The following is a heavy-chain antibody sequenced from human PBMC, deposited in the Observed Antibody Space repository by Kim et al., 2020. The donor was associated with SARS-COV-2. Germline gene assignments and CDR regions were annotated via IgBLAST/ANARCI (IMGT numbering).Heavy chain of an antibody. CDR3: ARANWGSSWPEPFYYYYGMDV. J-gene: IGHJ6*02. Sequence: ASVKVSCKASGYTFTSYAMNSVRQAPGQGLEWMGWINTNTGNPTYAQGFTGRFVFSLDTSVSTAYLQISSLKAEDTAVYYCARANWGSSWPEPFYYYYGMDVWGQGTTVTVSS. D-gene: IGHD6-13*01. CDR1: GYTFTSYA. V-gene: IGHV7-4-1*02. CDR2: INTNTGNP.